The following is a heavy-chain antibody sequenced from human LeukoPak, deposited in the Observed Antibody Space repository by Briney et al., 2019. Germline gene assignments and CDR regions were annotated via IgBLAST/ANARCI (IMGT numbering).Heavy chain of an antibody. J-gene: IGHJ4*02. Sequence: GESLKISCKASGYSFTSYWIGWVRQMPGKGLERMGIVWPDDSDTRYSSSFQGQVTISADKSTSTAYLQWSSLKASDTAMYCCARLVGRILTFTPRYFDYWGQGTLVTVSS. CDR2: VWPDDSDT. CDR1: GYSFTSYW. V-gene: IGHV5-51*01. CDR3: ARLVGRILTFTPRYFDY. D-gene: IGHD2-2*01.